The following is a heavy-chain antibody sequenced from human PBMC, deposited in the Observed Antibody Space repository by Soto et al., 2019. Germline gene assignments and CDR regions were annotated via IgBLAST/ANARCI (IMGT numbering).Heavy chain of an antibody. CDR2: IYYFGST. Sequence: SETLSLTCTVSGGSINSYYWSWIRQPPGKGLEWIGYIYYFGSTNYNPSLKSRVTISVDTSKNQFSLKLSSVTAADTAVYYCASTPRYCISTSCLDWAQYYFDYWGQGTLVTVSS. V-gene: IGHV4-59*01. J-gene: IGHJ4*02. CDR1: GGSINSYY. CDR3: ASTPRYCISTSCLDWAQYYFDY. D-gene: IGHD2-2*01.